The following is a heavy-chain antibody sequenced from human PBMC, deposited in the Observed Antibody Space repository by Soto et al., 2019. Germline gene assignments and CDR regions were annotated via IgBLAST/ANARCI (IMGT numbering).Heavy chain of an antibody. CDR1: GGSISSGDYY. CDR2: ISDSGST. V-gene: IGHV4-30-4*01. J-gene: IGHJ6*02. Sequence: PSETLSLTCTVSGGSISSGDYYWSWIRQPPGKGLEWIGYISDSGSTYYNPSLNSRVTISVDTSKNQFSLKLSSVTAADTAVYYCARDGTLVRGVTPHYYYGMDVWGHGTTVTVSS. D-gene: IGHD3-10*01. CDR3: ARDGTLVRGVTPHYYYGMDV.